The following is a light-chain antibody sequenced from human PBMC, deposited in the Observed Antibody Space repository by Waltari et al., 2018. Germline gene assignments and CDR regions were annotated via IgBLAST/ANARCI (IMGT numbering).Light chain of an antibody. CDR2: YIN. CDR1: SSDVGANTF. V-gene: IGLV2-11*01. Sequence: QSALTQPRSVSGSLGRSVTIPCTGTSSDVGANTFLSWYQHHPDKAPNLIIYYINKRPSGVPDRFSGSKSGNTASLTISGLQAEDEADYYCCSCVGRNIYWVFGGGTKLTVL. CDR3: CSCVGRNIYWV. J-gene: IGLJ3*02.